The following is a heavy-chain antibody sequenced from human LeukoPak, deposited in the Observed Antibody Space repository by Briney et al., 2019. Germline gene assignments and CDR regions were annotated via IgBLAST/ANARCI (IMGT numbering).Heavy chain of an antibody. V-gene: IGHV1-2*06. CDR1: GYAFTGYY. CDR3: ARDRGYSSGPYKRYYYYMDV. CDR2: INPNSGGT. Sequence: ASVKVSCKASGYAFTGYYMHWVRQAPGQGLEWMGRINPNSGGTNYAQKFQGRVTMTRDTSISTAYMELSRLRSDDTAVYYCARDRGYSSGPYKRYYYYMDVWGKGTTVTASS. D-gene: IGHD6-19*01. J-gene: IGHJ6*03.